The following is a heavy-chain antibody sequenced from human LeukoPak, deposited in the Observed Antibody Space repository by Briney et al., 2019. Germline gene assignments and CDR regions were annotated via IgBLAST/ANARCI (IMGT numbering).Heavy chain of an antibody. CDR3: AKDEYPERYWYFDL. D-gene: IGHD6-6*01. CDR2: ISGSGGST. V-gene: IGHV3-23*01. J-gene: IGHJ2*01. CDR1: GFTFSSYA. Sequence: GGSLRLSCAASGFTFSSYAMSWVRQAPGKGLEWVSAISGSGGSTYYADSVKGRFTISRDDSKNTLYLQMNSLRAEDTAVYYCAKDEYPERYWYFDLWGRGTLVTVSS.